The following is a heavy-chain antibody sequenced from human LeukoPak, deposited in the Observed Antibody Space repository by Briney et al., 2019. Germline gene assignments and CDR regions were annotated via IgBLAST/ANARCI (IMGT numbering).Heavy chain of an antibody. V-gene: IGHV4-59*01. D-gene: IGHD3-22*01. J-gene: IGHJ5*02. CDR2: IYYSGST. CDR1: GGSISSYY. CDR3: ARDLSDYYDSSGYNPIWRGWFDP. Sequence: SETLSLTCTVSGGSISSYYWSLIRQPPGKGLEWIGYIYYSGSTNYNPSLKSRVTISVDTSKIQFSLNLSSVTAADTAVYYCARDLSDYYDSSGYNPIWRGWFDPWGQGTLVTVSS.